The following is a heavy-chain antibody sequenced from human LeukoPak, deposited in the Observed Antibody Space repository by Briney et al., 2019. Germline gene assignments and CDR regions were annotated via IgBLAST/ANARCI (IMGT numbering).Heavy chain of an antibody. Sequence: SQTLPLTCTVSGGSISSGGYYWSWIRQHPGKGLEWIWYIYYSGSTYYNPSLKSRVTISVDTSKNQFSLKLSSVTAADTAVYYCARDGTDYYYYYGMDVWGQGTTVTVSS. CDR1: GGSISSGGYY. J-gene: IGHJ6*02. CDR3: ARDGTDYYYYYGMDV. CDR2: IYYSGST. D-gene: IGHD2-8*02. V-gene: IGHV4-31*03.